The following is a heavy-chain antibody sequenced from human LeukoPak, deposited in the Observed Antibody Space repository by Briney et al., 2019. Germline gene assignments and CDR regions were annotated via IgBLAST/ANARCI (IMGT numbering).Heavy chain of an antibody. V-gene: IGHV3-11*01. CDR1: GFGFKDYF. CDR2: ISGSGDAK. D-gene: IGHD3-3*01. CDR3: ARDRRGGREWFLDH. J-gene: IGHJ4*02. Sequence: GGSLRLSCAASGFGFKDYFMSWIRQAPGEALEWVSYISGSGDAKQYAESVRGRFTVSRDNTKNSLYLQMTGLRAEDTAVYYCARDRRGGREWFLDHWGRGILVTVSS.